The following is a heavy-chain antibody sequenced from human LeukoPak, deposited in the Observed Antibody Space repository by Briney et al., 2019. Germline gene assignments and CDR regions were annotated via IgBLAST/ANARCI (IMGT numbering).Heavy chain of an antibody. CDR1: RFTFSSYG. CDR3: AKGGAYGSGSYFDY. J-gene: IGHJ4*02. CDR2: ISGGGSTT. V-gene: IGHV3-23*01. D-gene: IGHD3-10*01. Sequence: PGGSLKLSCTASRFTFSSYGMSWVRQAQGKGLEWVASISGGGSTTYNTDAVKGRFTISRDYSKSTVSLQMSSLRVEDTAVYYCAKGGAYGSGSYFDYWGQGTLVTVSS.